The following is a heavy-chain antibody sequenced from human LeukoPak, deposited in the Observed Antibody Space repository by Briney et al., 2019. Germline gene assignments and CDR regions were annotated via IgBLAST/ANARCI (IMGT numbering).Heavy chain of an antibody. Sequence: GGSLRLSCAASGFTFSSYSMNWVRQAPGKGLEWVSSISSSSSYIYYADSVKGRFTISRDNAKNSLYLQMNSLRAEDKAVYYCARTEPVVPAGIFWDGMDVWGKGATVTVSS. CDR3: ARTEPVVPAGIFWDGMDV. D-gene: IGHD2-2*01. CDR2: ISSSSSYI. J-gene: IGHJ6*04. CDR1: GFTFSSYS. V-gene: IGHV3-21*01.